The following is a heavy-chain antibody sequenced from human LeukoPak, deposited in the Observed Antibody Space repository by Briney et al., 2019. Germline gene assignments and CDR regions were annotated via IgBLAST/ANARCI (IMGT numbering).Heavy chain of an antibody. CDR2: INPNSGGT. D-gene: IGHD2-2*01. Sequence: ASVKVSCKASGYTFTGYYMHWVRQAPGQGLEWMGWINPNSGGTNYAQKFQGRVTMTRDTSISTAYMELSRLRSDDTAVYYWARELGYCSRTSCYEYYYYGMDVWGQGTTVTVSS. CDR3: ARELGYCSRTSCYEYYYYGMDV. V-gene: IGHV1-2*02. J-gene: IGHJ6*02. CDR1: GYTFTGYY.